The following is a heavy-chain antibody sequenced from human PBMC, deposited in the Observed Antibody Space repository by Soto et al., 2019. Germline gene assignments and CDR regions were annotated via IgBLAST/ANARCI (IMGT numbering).Heavy chain of an antibody. D-gene: IGHD1-26*01. CDR3: AREHYFGLDY. CDR2: INPDGSGE. Sequence: EVQLVESGGGLVQPGGSLRLSCAASGFNFGGSWMTWVRQALGKGLEWLAKINPDGSGEYYVDSVKGRFTISRDNAESSFFFQMDSLRDDDTAVYFCAREHYFGLDYWGQGTLVTVSS. J-gene: IGHJ4*02. CDR1: GFNFGGSW. V-gene: IGHV3-7*04.